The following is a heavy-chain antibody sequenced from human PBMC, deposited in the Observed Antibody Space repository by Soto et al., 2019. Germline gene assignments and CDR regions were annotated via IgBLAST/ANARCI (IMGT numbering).Heavy chain of an antibody. CDR2: LYDLDGT. CDR3: ATWHLQEHAYDI. V-gene: IGHV3-53*01. D-gene: IGHD1-1*01. J-gene: IGHJ3*02. Sequence: PGGSLRLSCAAFGFTVSGKKYVAWVRQAPGKGLEWVSALYDLDGTYYADSVKGRFTTSSDSSRTTVYLQMNSLRPDDTAVYSCATWHLQEHAYDIWGQGTMVTASS. CDR1: GFTVSGKKY.